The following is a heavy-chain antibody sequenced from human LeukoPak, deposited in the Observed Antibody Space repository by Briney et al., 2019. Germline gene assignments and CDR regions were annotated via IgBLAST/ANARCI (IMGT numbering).Heavy chain of an antibody. CDR1: GGSSTHYY. Sequence: PSETLSLTCTVSGGSSTHYYYSWVRQPAGKGLEWIGRISTGGSTNYNPSLRSRVTISVDKSKNLFSLKLSSVTAADTAVYYCARGSSRDYYYMDVWGKGTTVTVSS. CDR3: ARGSSRDYYYMDV. J-gene: IGHJ6*03. V-gene: IGHV4-4*07. CDR2: ISTGGST.